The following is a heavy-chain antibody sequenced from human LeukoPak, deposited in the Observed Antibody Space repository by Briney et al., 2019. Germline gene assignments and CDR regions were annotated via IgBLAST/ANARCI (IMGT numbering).Heavy chain of an antibody. D-gene: IGHD3-3*01. CDR2: INHSGST. CDR3: ARATSYDFWSDYSEKFDY. J-gene: IGHJ4*02. CDR1: GGSFSGYY. V-gene: IGHV4-34*01. Sequence: SETLSLTCAVYGGSFSGYYWSWIRQPPGKGLEWIGEINHSGSTNYNPSLKSRVTISVDTSKNQFSLKLSSVTAADTAVYYCARATSYDFWSDYSEKFDYWGQGTLVTVSS.